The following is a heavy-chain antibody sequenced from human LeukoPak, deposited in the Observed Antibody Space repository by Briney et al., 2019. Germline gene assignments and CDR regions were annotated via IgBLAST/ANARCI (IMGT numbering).Heavy chain of an antibody. J-gene: IGHJ5*02. V-gene: IGHV4-34*01. CDR2: IYHSGST. CDR3: ARGKGSGWSVHWFDP. Sequence: SETLSLTCAVYGGSFSGYYWSWIRQPPGKGLEWIGEIYHSGSTNYNPSLKSRVTISVDTSKNQFSLKLSSVTAADTAVYYCARGKGSGWSVHWFDPWGQGTLVTVSS. D-gene: IGHD6-19*01. CDR1: GGSFSGYY.